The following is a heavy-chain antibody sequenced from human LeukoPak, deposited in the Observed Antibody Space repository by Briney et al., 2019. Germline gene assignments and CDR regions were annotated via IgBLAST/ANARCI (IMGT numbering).Heavy chain of an antibody. D-gene: IGHD3-9*01. CDR3: ARGDVESNYWLTRFFDS. CDR1: GGSFSGYY. V-gene: IGHV4-34*01. CDR2: INHSGLI. Sequence: SETLSLTCAVNGGSFSGYYWTWIRQPPGKGLEWIGEINHSGLINYNSSLKSRVTISADTSKNQFPLKLTSVTAADTAVYYCARGDVESNYWLTRFFDSWGQGTLVAV. J-gene: IGHJ4*02.